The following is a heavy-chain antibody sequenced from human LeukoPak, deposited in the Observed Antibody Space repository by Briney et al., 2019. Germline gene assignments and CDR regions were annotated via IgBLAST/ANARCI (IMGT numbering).Heavy chain of an antibody. CDR1: GFTFSSYA. Sequence: PGGSLRLSCAASGFTFSSYAMHWVRQAPGKGLEYGSAISTNGGSTYYADSVKGRFTISRDNSKHTLYLQMGSLRAEDMAVYYCARGGIGAAGSFDYWGQGTLVTVSS. J-gene: IGHJ4*02. CDR3: ARGGIGAAGSFDY. D-gene: IGHD6-13*01. V-gene: IGHV3-64*02. CDR2: ISTNGGST.